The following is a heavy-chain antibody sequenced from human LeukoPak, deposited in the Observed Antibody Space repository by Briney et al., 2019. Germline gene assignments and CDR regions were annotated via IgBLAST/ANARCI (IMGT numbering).Heavy chain of an antibody. J-gene: IGHJ4*02. CDR3: ARWHRYYFDY. CDR2: IYDSGST. V-gene: IGHV4-39*01. CDR1: GGSIRSSYYY. Sequence: SETLSLTCTVSGGSIRSSYYYWGWIRQPPGKGLEWTGSIYDSGSTYYNPSLKSRVTISVDTSKNQFSLKLSSVTAADTAVYYCARWHRYYFDYWGQGTLVTVSS.